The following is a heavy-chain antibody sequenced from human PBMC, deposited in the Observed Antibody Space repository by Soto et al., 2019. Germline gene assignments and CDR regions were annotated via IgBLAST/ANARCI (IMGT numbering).Heavy chain of an antibody. J-gene: IGHJ4*02. CDR1: GFTFSSYG. V-gene: IGHV3-33*01. Sequence: GGSLRLSCAASGFTFSSYGMHWVRQAPGKGLEWVAVIWYDGSNKYYADSVKGRFTISRDNSKNTLYLQMNSLGAEDTAVYYCARDLNPSGYSYGYFDYWGQGTLVTVSS. D-gene: IGHD5-18*01. CDR3: ARDLNPSGYSYGYFDY. CDR2: IWYDGSNK.